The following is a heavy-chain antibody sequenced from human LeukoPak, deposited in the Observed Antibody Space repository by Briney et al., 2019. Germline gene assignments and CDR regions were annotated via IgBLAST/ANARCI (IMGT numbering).Heavy chain of an antibody. Sequence: ASVKVPCKASGYIFTTYAINWVRQAPGQGLEWMGWIDTKTGNPTYVQGFTGRFVFSLDTSVNTAYLQINNLKAEDTALYYCAREGYSTSSRFDPWGQGTLVTVSS. CDR3: AREGYSTSSRFDP. CDR2: IDTKTGNP. CDR1: GYIFTTYA. J-gene: IGHJ5*02. V-gene: IGHV7-4-1*02. D-gene: IGHD5-12*01.